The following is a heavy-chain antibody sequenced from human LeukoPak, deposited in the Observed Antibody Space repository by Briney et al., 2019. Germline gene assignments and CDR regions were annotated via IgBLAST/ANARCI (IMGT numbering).Heavy chain of an antibody. CDR1: GGSISSGSYY. J-gene: IGHJ5*02. Sequence: PSQTLFLTCTVSGGSISSGSYYWSWIRQPAGKGLEWIGRIYTSGSTNYNPSLKSRVTTSVDTSKNQFSLKLSSVTAADTAVYYCARGFYEYGPWGQGTLVTVSS. V-gene: IGHV4-61*02. CDR3: ARGFYEYGP. CDR2: IYTSGST. D-gene: IGHD5-12*01.